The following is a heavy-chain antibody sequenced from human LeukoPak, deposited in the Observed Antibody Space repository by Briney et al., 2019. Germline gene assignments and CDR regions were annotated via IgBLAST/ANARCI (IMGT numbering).Heavy chain of an antibody. V-gene: IGHV4-59*01. CDR2: IYYSGST. CDR1: SCSISSYY. J-gene: IGHJ4*02. CDR3: ARSSYSSSPFDFDY. D-gene: IGHD6-6*01. Sequence: SETLSLTCTVSSCSISSYYWSWIRQPPGQGLEGLGYIYYSGSTNYNPSLPSRVTISVDTPKNQFSLQLSSVTAAGTAVSYRARSSYSSSPFDFDYWGQGTLGTVSS.